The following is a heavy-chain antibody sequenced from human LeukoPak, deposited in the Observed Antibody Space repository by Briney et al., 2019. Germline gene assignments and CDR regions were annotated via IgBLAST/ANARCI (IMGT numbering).Heavy chain of an antibody. CDR2: IYPGDSDT. Sequence: GESLKISCKGSGYSFTSYWIGWVRQMPGKGLEWMGIIYPGDSDTRYSPSFQGQVTISADKSISTAYLQWSSLKASDTAMYYCARMSIAAAGTRIKTTAFDIWGQGTMVTVSS. J-gene: IGHJ3*02. D-gene: IGHD6-13*01. V-gene: IGHV5-51*01. CDR1: GYSFTSYW. CDR3: ARMSIAAAGTRIKTTAFDI.